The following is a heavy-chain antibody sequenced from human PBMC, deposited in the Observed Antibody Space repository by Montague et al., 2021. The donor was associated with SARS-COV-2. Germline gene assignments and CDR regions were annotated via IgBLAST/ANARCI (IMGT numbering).Heavy chain of an antibody. D-gene: IGHD6-13*01. Sequence: SETRSLTCTVSGNSVSYFYWSWIRQPAGKGLEWIGRASASGSTNYNPSLNSRVTMSVDTSKKQFSLRLSPVTAADTAVYYCARDVVAAPGTFDYWGQGTLVTVSS. CDR2: ASASGST. V-gene: IGHV4-4*07. CDR3: ARDVVAAPGTFDY. CDR1: GNSVSYFY. J-gene: IGHJ4*02.